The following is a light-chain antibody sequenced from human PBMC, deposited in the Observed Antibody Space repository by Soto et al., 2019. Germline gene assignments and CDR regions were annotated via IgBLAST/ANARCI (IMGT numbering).Light chain of an antibody. CDR1: SSDLGAYNY. CDR3: TSYTSRSALYV. Sequence: QSALTQPASVSGSPGQSITISCTGTSSDLGAYNYVSWYQHNPGKAPKLMIYEVTKRPSGVSNRFSGSKSGNTASLTISGLQPEDEADYYCTSYTSRSALYVFGTGIKVTVL. CDR2: EVT. V-gene: IGLV2-14*01. J-gene: IGLJ1*01.